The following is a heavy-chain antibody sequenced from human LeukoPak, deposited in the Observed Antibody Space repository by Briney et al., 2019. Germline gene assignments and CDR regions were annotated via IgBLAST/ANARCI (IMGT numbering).Heavy chain of an antibody. CDR2: ISSFSSTI. CDR1: GFTFSSYS. J-gene: IGHJ6*03. Sequence: GGSLRLSCAASGFTFSSYSMNWVRQAPGKGLEWVSYISSFSSTIYCADSVKGRFTISRDSAKNSLYLQMNSLRAEDTAVYYCARDRESFAVPSMDVWGKGTTVTVSS. D-gene: IGHD4-17*01. CDR3: ARDRESFAVPSMDV. V-gene: IGHV3-48*01.